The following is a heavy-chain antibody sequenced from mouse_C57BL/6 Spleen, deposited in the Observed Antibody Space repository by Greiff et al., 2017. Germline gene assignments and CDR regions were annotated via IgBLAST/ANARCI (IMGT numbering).Heavy chain of an antibody. CDR1: GYTFTSYW. V-gene: IGHV1-69*01. Sequence: QVQLQQPGAELVMPGASVKLSCKASGYTFTSYWMHWVKQRPGQGLEWIGEIDPSDSYTNYNQKFKGKSTLTVDKSSSTAYMQLSSLTSEDSAVYYCARREGDSLRDAMDYWGQGTSVTVSS. CDR2: IDPSDSYT. D-gene: IGHD3-3*01. CDR3: ARREGDSLRDAMDY. J-gene: IGHJ4*01.